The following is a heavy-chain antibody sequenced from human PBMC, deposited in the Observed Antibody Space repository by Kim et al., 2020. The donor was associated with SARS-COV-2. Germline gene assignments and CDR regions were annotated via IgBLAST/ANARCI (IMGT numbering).Heavy chain of an antibody. J-gene: IGHJ4*02. Sequence: SETLSLTCTVSGGSISSGGYYWSWIRQHPGKGLEWIGYIYYSGITYYNPSLKSRVTISVDTSKNQFSLKLSSVTAADTAVYYCARDRGLRHFDYWGQGTLVTVSS. CDR1: GGSISSGGYY. CDR2: IYYSGIT. D-gene: IGHD3-10*01. V-gene: IGHV4-31*03. CDR3: ARDRGLRHFDY.